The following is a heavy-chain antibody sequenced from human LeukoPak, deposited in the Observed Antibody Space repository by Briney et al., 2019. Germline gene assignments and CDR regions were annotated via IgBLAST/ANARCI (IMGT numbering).Heavy chain of an antibody. CDR1: GGSISSYY. J-gene: IGHJ4*02. V-gene: IGHV4-59*01. CDR2: IYYSGST. D-gene: IGHD5-18*01. Sequence: SETLSLTCTVSGGSISSYYWSWIRQPPGKGLEWIGYIYYSGSTNYNPSLKSRVTISVDTSKNQFSLKLSSVTAADTAVYYCARTDTAMVIGLFDYWGQGTLVTVSS. CDR3: ARTDTAMVIGLFDY.